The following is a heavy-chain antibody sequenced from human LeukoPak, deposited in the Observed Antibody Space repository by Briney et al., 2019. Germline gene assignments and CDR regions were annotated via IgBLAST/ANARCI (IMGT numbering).Heavy chain of an antibody. J-gene: IGHJ4*02. Sequence: PSETLSLTCTVSGGSISSYYWSWIRQPPGKGLEWIGYIYYSGNTNYNPSLKSRVTISVDTSKNQFSLKLSSVTAADTAVYYCAKDRIAAAAYLGFAYWGQGTLVTVSS. D-gene: IGHD6-13*01. CDR2: IYYSGNT. V-gene: IGHV4-59*01. CDR1: GGSISSYY. CDR3: AKDRIAAAAYLGFAY.